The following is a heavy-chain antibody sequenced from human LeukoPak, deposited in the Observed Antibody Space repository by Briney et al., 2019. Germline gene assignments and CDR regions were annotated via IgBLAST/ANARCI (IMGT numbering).Heavy chain of an antibody. CDR1: GFTISKNY. Sequence: PGGSLRLSCEVTGFTISKNYMNWVRQAPGKGLEWVSIIDSGGTTYYANSVRGRFTISRDNSKNTLYLQMNSLRAEDTAVYYCASSYYYDISGSNPGQYFQHWGQGTLVTVSS. J-gene: IGHJ1*01. V-gene: IGHV3-66*01. CDR2: IDSGGTT. D-gene: IGHD3-22*01. CDR3: ASSYYYDISGSNPGQYFQH.